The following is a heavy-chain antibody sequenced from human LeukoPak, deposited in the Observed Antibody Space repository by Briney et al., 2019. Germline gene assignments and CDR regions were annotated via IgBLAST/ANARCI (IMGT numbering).Heavy chain of an antibody. Sequence: PGGSLRLSCAASGSTFSSYWMSWVRQAPGKGLEWVANIKQDGSEKYYVDSVKGRFTISRDNAKNSLYLQMNSLRAEDTAVYYCARDAIHIGYSSSPDYFDYWGQGTLVTVSS. CDR2: IKQDGSEK. D-gene: IGHD6-13*01. J-gene: IGHJ4*02. V-gene: IGHV3-7*01. CDR3: ARDAIHIGYSSSPDYFDY. CDR1: GSTFSSYW.